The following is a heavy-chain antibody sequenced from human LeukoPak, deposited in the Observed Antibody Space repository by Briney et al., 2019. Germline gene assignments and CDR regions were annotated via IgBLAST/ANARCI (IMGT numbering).Heavy chain of an antibody. J-gene: IGHJ4*02. CDR2: INHSGST. Sequence: SETLSLTCAVYGGSFSGYYWSWIRQPPGKGLEWIGEINHSGSTNYNPSLKSRVTISVDTSKNQFSLKLSSVTAADTAVYYCGRVRGPGTIDYWGQGTLVTVSS. CDR1: GGSFSGYY. V-gene: IGHV4-34*01. CDR3: GRVRGPGTIDY.